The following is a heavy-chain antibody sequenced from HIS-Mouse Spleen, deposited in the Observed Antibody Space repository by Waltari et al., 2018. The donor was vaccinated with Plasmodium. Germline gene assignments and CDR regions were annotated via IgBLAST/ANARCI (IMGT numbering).Heavy chain of an antibody. V-gene: IGHV4-59*01. CDR1: GFPISSFY. J-gene: IGHJ3*02. D-gene: IGHD3-16*01. Sequence: QVQLQESGPGLVKPSEPLSLRFTVPGFPISSFYWCWIRQPPGKGMEWIGYIYYSGRTNYNPSLKSRVTISVDTSKNQFSLKLSSVTAADTAVYYCARVGRRIWGAFDIWGQGTMVTGSS. CDR2: IYYSGRT. CDR3: ARVGRRIWGAFDI.